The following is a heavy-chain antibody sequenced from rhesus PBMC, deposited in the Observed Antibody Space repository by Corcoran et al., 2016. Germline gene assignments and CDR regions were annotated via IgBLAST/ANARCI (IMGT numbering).Heavy chain of an antibody. CDR1: GFTFSNYY. V-gene: IGHV3-13*01. Sequence: EVQLVESGGGLVQPGGSLRLSCAASGFTFSNYYMHWVRQAQGKGLEWVGLIRNKANRYTKECDAAVKGRLTISRDDSKNTLYLQMSSLKTEDTAVYYCTKEYCTGSGCYYGLDSWGQGVVVTVSS. D-gene: IGHD2-21*01. J-gene: IGHJ6*01. CDR3: TKEYCTGSGCYYGLDS. CDR2: IRNKANRYTK.